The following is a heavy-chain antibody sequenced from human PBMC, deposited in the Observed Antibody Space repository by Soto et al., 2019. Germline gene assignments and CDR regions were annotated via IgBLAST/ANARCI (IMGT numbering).Heavy chain of an antibody. CDR2: IYYTGST. CDR3: ARPRSSGYAGEFDY. Sequence: SETLSLTCTVFGGSISSDYWGWIRQPPGKGLESIGFIYYTGSTNYNPSLKSRVTISVDTSQKQFSLMLTSVTAADTAVYYCARPRSSGYAGEFDYWGQGTPVTVS. D-gene: IGHD3-22*01. J-gene: IGHJ4*02. V-gene: IGHV4-59*01. CDR1: GGSISSDY.